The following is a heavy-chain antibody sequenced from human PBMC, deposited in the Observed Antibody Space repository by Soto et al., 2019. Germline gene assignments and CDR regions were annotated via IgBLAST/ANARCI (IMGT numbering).Heavy chain of an antibody. CDR2: LYSGST. CDR1: GASISRGGFH. J-gene: IGHJ4*02. V-gene: IGHV4-39*01. CDR3: ARRGSGHTFDY. Sequence: SETLSLTCAVSGASISRGGFHWGWIRQPPGQGLEWIGSLYSGSTYYNPSLKSRVTIPADTSKSEFSLRLTSVTAADTAVYYCARRGSGHTFDYWGQGTLVTVSS. D-gene: IGHD3-10*01.